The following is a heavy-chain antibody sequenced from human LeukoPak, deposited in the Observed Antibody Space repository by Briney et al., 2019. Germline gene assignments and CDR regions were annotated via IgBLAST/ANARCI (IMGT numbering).Heavy chain of an antibody. V-gene: IGHV7-4-1*02. J-gene: IGHJ4*02. CDR3: ARDGAYDFWTLFDY. CDR1: GYTFTSYA. Sequence: ASVTVSCKASGYTFTSYAMNWVRQAPGQGLEWMGWINTNTGNPTYAQGFTGRFVFSLGTSVSTAYLQISSLKAEDTAVYYCARDGAYDFWTLFDYWGQGTLVTVSS. D-gene: IGHD3-3*01. CDR2: INTNTGNP.